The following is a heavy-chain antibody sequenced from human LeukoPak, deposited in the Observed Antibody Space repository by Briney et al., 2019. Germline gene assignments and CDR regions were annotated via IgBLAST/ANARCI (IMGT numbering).Heavy chain of an antibody. CDR1: GFTFSSYA. V-gene: IGHV3-23*01. Sequence: GGALRLSCAASGFTFSSYAMSWVRQAPGKGLEWVSAISGSGGSTYYADSVKGRFNISRENSKNTLYLQMNSLRAEDTAVYYCASDAVTEGLDYWGQGTLVTVSS. CDR3: ASDAVTEGLDY. CDR2: ISGSGGST. J-gene: IGHJ4*02. D-gene: IGHD4-17*01.